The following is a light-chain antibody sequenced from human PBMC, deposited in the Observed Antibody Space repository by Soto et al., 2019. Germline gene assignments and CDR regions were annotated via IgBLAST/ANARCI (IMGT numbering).Light chain of an antibody. CDR3: VLYMGSGTWV. Sequence: QTVVTQEPSFSVSPGRTVTLTCGLSSGSVFTSYYPSWYQQTPGQAPRTLIYNTNTRSSGVPDRFSGSILGNKAALTITGAQADDESDYYCVLYMGSGTWVFGGGTKLTVL. V-gene: IGLV8-61*01. CDR1: SGSVFTSYY. CDR2: NTN. J-gene: IGLJ3*02.